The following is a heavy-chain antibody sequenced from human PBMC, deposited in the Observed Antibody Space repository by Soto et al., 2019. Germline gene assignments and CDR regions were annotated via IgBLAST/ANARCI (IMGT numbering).Heavy chain of an antibody. CDR1: GGTFSSYA. V-gene: IGHV1-69*13. Sequence: GASVKVSCKASGGTFSSYAISWVRQAPGQGLEWMGGIIPIFGTANYAQKFQGRVTITADESTSTAYMELSSLRSEDTAVYYCARAGRRFIAAAGIGDYYYYGMDVWGQGTTVTVSS. J-gene: IGHJ6*02. CDR3: ARAGRRFIAAAGIGDYYYYGMDV. D-gene: IGHD6-13*01. CDR2: IIPIFGTA.